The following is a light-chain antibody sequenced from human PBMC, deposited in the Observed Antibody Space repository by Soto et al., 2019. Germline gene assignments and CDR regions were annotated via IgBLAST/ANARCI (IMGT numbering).Light chain of an antibody. CDR1: SSDVGGYNY. Sequence: QSALTQPASVSGSPGQSITISCTGTSSDVGGYNYVSWYQQHPGKAPKLMIYEVSNRPSGVSNRFSGSKSGNTASLTISGLQAEAEADYYCTSYTSRITYVFGTGTKVTVL. CDR3: TSYTSRITYV. CDR2: EVS. J-gene: IGLJ1*01. V-gene: IGLV2-14*01.